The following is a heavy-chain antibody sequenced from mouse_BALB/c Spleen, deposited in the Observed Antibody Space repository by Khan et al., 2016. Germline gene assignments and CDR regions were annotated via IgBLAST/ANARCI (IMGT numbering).Heavy chain of an antibody. CDR1: GYTFTSYW. V-gene: IGHV1-87*01. Sequence: VQLQESGAELVKPGASVKLSCKASGYTFTSYWMQWVKQRPGQGLEWIGAIYPGDGNTRYTQKFKGKATLTADKSSSTAYMQLSSLASEDSAVYYCARRGYCNYFDDWGQGTTLTVSS. CDR3: ARRGYCNYFDD. CDR2: IYPGDGNT. J-gene: IGHJ2*01.